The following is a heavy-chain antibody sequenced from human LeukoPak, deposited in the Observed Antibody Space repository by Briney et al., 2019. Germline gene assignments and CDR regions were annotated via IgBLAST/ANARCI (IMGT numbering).Heavy chain of an antibody. V-gene: IGHV4-59*01. Sequence: SETLSLTCTVSGGSISSYYWSWIRQPPGKGLEWIGYIYYSGSTNYNPPLKSRVTISVDTSKNQFSLKLSSVTAADTAVYYCARGSSSWYDFGYNWFDPWGQGTLVTVSS. D-gene: IGHD6-13*01. CDR3: ARGSSSWYDFGYNWFDP. J-gene: IGHJ5*02. CDR1: GGSISSYY. CDR2: IYYSGST.